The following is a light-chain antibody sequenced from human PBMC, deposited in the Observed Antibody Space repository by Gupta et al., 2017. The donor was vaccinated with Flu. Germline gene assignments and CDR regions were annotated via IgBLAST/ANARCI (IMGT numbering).Light chain of an antibody. V-gene: IGLV1-47*01. CDR2: RNK. CDR1: GSNIGSNY. Sequence: QSVLTQPPSASGTPGQSVTISCSGSGSNIGSNYVYWYQQLPGTAPKLLIYRNKQRPSGGPDRFSGSKSGTSASLAISGLRSEDEADYYCAAWDDSLSGSWVFGGGTKLTVL. J-gene: IGLJ3*02. CDR3: AAWDDSLSGSWV.